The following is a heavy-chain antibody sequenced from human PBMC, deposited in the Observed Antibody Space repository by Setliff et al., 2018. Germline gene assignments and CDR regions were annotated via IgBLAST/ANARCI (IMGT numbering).Heavy chain of an antibody. V-gene: IGHV1-2*02. CDR3: ATDHVAALFFDY. D-gene: IGHD6-13*01. J-gene: IGHJ4*02. CDR2: INPNSGVT. Sequence: ASVKVSCKASGYTFTGYYMLWIRQAPGQGLEWVGWINPNSGVTNYAQKFQGRVTMTRDTSITTAYMELSSLTSDDTAVYYCATDHVAALFFDYWGQGTLVTVSS. CDR1: GYTFTGYY.